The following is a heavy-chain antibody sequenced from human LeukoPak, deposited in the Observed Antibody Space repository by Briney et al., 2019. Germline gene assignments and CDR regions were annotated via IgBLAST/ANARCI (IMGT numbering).Heavy chain of an antibody. D-gene: IGHD3-3*01. CDR2: ITSSGATI. CDR1: GFTFRDCE. CDR3: AILDAGIDFDF. V-gene: IGHV3-48*03. Sequence: GGALRLSCAAPGFTFRDCEMNWVRQAPGKGLEWVAHITSSGATIYYADSVRGRFTISRDNAKNSLYLQMDSLRAEDTALYYCAILDAGIDFDFWGQGVPVTVSS. J-gene: IGHJ4*02.